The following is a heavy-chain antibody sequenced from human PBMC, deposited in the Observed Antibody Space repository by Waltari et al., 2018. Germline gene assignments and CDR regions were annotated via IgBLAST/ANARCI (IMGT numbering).Heavy chain of an antibody. Sequence: LTTHRAASAFMFSNYPMTWVRQAPGRGLEWVSTITGSGGTKYYADSVKGRFTISRDNSQNTLYLQMNSLTVDETAVYFCARGSYSSHFDYWGQGTLVTVSS. CDR3: ARGSYSSHFDY. CDR2: ITGSGGTK. V-gene: IGHV3-23*01. D-gene: IGHD6-13*01. J-gene: IGHJ4*02. CDR1: AFMFSNYP.